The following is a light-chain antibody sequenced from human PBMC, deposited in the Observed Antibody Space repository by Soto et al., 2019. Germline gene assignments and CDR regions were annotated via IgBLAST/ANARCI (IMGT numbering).Light chain of an antibody. CDR3: QVWDSSSDHVV. V-gene: IGLV3-21*04. J-gene: IGLJ2*01. Sequence: SYERTQPPSESVAPGKTARITCGGNNIGSKSVHWYQQKPGQAPVLVIYYDSDRPSGIPERFSGSNSGNTATLTISRVEAGDEADYYCQVWDSSSDHVVFGGGTKLTFL. CDR2: YDS. CDR1: NIGSKS.